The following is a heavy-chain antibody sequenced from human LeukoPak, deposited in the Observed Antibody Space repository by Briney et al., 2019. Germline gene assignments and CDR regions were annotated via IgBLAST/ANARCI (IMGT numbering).Heavy chain of an antibody. J-gene: IGHJ4*02. D-gene: IGHD3-10*01. Sequence: SGTLSLTCAVSGGSISSSNWWTWVRQPPGKGLEWIGLISHSGSTNYNPSLKSRVTVSVDNSKNHFSLNLSSVTAADTAVYYRARRYYFGSGTYYGHFDHWGQGTLVTVSS. V-gene: IGHV4-4*02. CDR3: ARRYYFGSGTYYGHFDH. CDR2: ISHSGST. CDR1: GGSISSSNW.